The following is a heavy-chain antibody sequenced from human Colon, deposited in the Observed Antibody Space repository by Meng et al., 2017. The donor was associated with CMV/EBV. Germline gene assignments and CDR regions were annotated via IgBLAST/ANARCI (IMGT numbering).Heavy chain of an antibody. Sequence: GSLRLSCTVSNDSISSPYYWGWIRQSPGKGLEWIGSVYHTGSTYYNPSLESRVTISVDTSKNQFSLRLTSVTAADTAVYYCARAARDRIHYYGSGSYFASWGQGTLVTVSS. CDR1: NDSISSPYY. V-gene: IGHV4-38-2*02. J-gene: IGHJ4*02. D-gene: IGHD3-10*01. CDR3: ARAARDRIHYYGSGSYFAS. CDR2: VYHTGST.